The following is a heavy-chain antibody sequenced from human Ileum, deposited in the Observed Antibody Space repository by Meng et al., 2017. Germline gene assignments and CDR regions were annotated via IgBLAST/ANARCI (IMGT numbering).Heavy chain of an antibody. Sequence: SETLSLTCTVSGGSISSYYWSWIRQPPGKGLEWIGYIYYSGSTNYNPSLKSRVTISVDTSKNQFSLKLSSVTAADTAVYYCARESRASGSYRFDYWGPGKLVTVSS. D-gene: IGHD1-26*01. CDR3: ARESRASGSYRFDY. J-gene: IGHJ4*02. CDR2: IYYSGST. V-gene: IGHV4-59*01. CDR1: GGSISSYY.